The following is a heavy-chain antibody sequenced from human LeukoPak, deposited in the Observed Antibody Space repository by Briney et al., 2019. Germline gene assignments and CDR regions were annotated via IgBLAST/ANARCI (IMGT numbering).Heavy chain of an antibody. CDR2: ISYDGSNK. J-gene: IGHJ4*02. Sequence: GGSLRLSCAASGFTFSSYGMHWVRQAPGKGLEWVAVISYDGSNKYYADSVKGRFTISRDNSKNTLYLQMNSLRPEDTAVYYCARESWGFDYWGQGTLVTVSS. D-gene: IGHD3-16*01. CDR1: GFTFSSYG. CDR3: ARESWGFDY. V-gene: IGHV3-30*03.